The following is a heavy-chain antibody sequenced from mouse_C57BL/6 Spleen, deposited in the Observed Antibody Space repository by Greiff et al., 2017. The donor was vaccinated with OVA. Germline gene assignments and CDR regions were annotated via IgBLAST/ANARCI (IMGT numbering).Heavy chain of an antibody. CDR1: GFSLTSYG. CDR2: IWSDGST. Sequence: VKLVESGPGLVAPSQSLSITCTVSGFSLTSYGVHWVRQPPGKGLEWLVVIWSDGSTTYNSALKSRLSISKDNSKSQVFLKMNSLQTDDTAMYYCARHHYYGSSSQGDFDVWGTGTTVTVSS. V-gene: IGHV2-6-1*01. J-gene: IGHJ1*03. CDR3: ARHHYYGSSSQGDFDV. D-gene: IGHD1-1*01.